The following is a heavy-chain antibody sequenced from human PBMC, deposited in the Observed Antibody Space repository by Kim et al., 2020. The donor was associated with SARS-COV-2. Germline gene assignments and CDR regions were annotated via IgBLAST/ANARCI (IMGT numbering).Heavy chain of an antibody. CDR1: GFTVSSNY. V-gene: IGHV3-53*01. CDR3: ARESLQGSYAYYYGLDV. CDR2: IYRGGST. D-gene: IGHD1-26*01. Sequence: GGSLRLSCVASGFTVSSNYMSWVRQAPGKGLEWVSVIYRGGSTYYADSVEGRFTISSDHSKNTLYLQMDSLTAEDTAVYYCARESLQGSYAYYYGLDVWGQGTTVTVSS. J-gene: IGHJ6*02.